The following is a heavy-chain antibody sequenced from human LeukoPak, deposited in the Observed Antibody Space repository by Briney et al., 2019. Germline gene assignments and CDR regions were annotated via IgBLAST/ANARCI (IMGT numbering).Heavy chain of an antibody. J-gene: IGHJ4*02. CDR3: ARSATYGNYVTDYFDS. D-gene: IGHD4-11*01. Sequence: SETLSLTCSVSGGSVNRGSYYWTWIRQPAGKGLEWLGRISTSGGTTYSPSLKSRGTISLDTSRTQFSLRLNSLTAADTALYYCARSATYGNYVTDYFDSWGQGTLVTVSS. V-gene: IGHV4-61*02. CDR2: ISTSGGT. CDR1: GGSVNRGSYY.